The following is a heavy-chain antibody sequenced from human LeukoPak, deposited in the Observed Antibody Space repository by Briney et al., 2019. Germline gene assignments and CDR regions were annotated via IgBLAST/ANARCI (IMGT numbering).Heavy chain of an antibody. CDR1: GFTFNNYA. J-gene: IGHJ3*02. V-gene: IGHV3-53*01. CDR2: IYSGGST. CDR3: ARGGSYLSAFDI. D-gene: IGHD1-26*01. Sequence: GGSLRLSCAASGFTFNNYAMSWVRQAPGKGLEWVSIIYSGGSTFYADSVKGRFTISRGNSKNTLYLQMNSLRAEDTAVYYCARGGSYLSAFDIWGQGTMVTVSS.